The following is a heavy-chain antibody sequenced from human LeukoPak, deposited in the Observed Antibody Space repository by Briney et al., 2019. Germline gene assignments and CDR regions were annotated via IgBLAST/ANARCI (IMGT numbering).Heavy chain of an antibody. CDR2: ISGSGDST. CDR3: AKDPGGVGIQLWFPVLNYFDY. J-gene: IGHJ4*02. Sequence: GGSLRLSCAASGFTFSSYAMSWVRQAPGKGLEWVSTISGSGDSTYYADSVKGRFTISRDNSKNTLYLQMNSLRAEDTAVYYCAKDPGGVGIQLWFPVLNYFDYWGQGTLVTVSS. D-gene: IGHD5-18*01. CDR1: GFTFSSYA. V-gene: IGHV3-23*01.